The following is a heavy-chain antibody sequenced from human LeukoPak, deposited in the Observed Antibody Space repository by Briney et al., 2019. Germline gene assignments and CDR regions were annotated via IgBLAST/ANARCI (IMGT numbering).Heavy chain of an antibody. V-gene: IGHV3-7*01. CDR1: GFTFSSFW. J-gene: IGHJ6*03. D-gene: IGHD2-21*01. CDR3: ARVPGDCGGDCYSYYYYYMDV. CDR2: IKQDGSEK. Sequence: GGSLRLSCAASGFTFSSFWMSWVRQAPGKGLEWVANIKQDGSEKYYVDSVKGRFTISRDNAKNSLYLQMNSLRAEDTAVYYCARVPGDCGGDCYSYYYYYMDVWGKGTTVTVSS.